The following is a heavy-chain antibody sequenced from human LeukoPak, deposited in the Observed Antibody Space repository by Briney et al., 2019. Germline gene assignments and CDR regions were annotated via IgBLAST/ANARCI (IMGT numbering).Heavy chain of an antibody. D-gene: IGHD3-9*01. Sequence: PGGSLRLSCTASGFTFSSYWMHWVRQAPGKGLVWVSRINSDGSSTSYADSVKGRFTISRDNAKNTLYLQMNSLRAEDTAVYYCARGPYDILTGYYGYYFDYWGQGTLVTVSS. J-gene: IGHJ4*02. CDR3: ARGPYDILTGYYGYYFDY. CDR2: INSDGSST. CDR1: GFTFSSYW. V-gene: IGHV3-74*01.